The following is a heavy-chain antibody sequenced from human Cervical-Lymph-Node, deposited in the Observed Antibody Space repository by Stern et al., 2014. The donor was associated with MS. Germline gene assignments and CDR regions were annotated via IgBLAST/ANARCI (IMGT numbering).Heavy chain of an antibody. CDR1: GFTFSDYY. J-gene: IGHJ6*02. Sequence: VQLLESGGGLVKPGGSLRLSCAASGFTFSDYYMSWIRQAPGKGLEWVSYISSSGSTIYYADSVKGRFTISRDNAKNSLYLQMNSLRAEDTAVYYCASILGNSPVSYYYGMDVWGQGTTVTVSS. D-gene: IGHD4-23*01. CDR2: ISSSGSTI. CDR3: ASILGNSPVSYYYGMDV. V-gene: IGHV3-11*01.